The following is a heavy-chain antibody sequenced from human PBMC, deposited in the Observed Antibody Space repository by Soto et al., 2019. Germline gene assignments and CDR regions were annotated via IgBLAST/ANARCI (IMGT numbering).Heavy chain of an antibody. CDR3: AVYDYYDSSGPLGDWFDP. CDR1: GYSFTSYW. D-gene: IGHD3-22*01. CDR2: IDPSDSYS. J-gene: IGHJ5*02. V-gene: IGHV5-10-1*01. Sequence: GESLKTSCKGSGYSFTSYWISWVRQMPGKGLEWMGRIDPSDSYSNNSPSFQGHVTISADKSISTAYLQWSSLKASDTDMYYCAVYDYYDSSGPLGDWFDPWGQGTLVTVSS.